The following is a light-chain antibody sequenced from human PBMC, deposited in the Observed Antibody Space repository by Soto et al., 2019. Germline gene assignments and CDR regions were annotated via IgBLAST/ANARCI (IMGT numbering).Light chain of an antibody. CDR3: PQSFSTPRT. CDR2: AAS. CDR1: QTISDF. J-gene: IGKJ1*01. V-gene: IGKV1-39*01. Sequence: DIQMTQSPSSLSASLGDRVTITCRASQTISDFLNWYQHKPGKAPKLLIYAASSLQGGVPSRFSGSGSGTNLTLTISGLQSEDLATYFCPQSFSTPRTFGQGTKVDI.